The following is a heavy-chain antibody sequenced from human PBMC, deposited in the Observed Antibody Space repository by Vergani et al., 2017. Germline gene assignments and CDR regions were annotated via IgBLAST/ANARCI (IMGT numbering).Heavy chain of an antibody. CDR2: IYYSGST. D-gene: IGHD3-10*01. V-gene: IGHV4-61*01. J-gene: IGHJ6*02. Sequence: QVQLQESGPGLVKPSQTLSLTCTVSGGSISSGSYYWSWIRQPPGKGLEWIGYIYYSGSTNYNPSLKSRVTISIDTSKNQFSLKLSSVTAADTAVYYCARYRWFGELSQNSYYYYGMDVWGQGTTVTVSS. CDR1: GGSISSGSYY. CDR3: ARYRWFGELSQNSYYYYGMDV.